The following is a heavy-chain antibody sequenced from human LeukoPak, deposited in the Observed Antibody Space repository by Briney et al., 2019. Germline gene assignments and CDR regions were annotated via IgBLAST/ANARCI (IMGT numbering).Heavy chain of an antibody. J-gene: IGHJ5*02. V-gene: IGHV4-59*01. Sequence: PSETLSLTCTVSGGSISSYYWSWIRRPPGKGLEWVGYIYYSGSTNYNPSLKSRVTISVDTSKNQFSLKLSSVTAADTAVYYCARGGLEMSDDWFDPWGQGTLVAVSS. CDR3: ARGGLEMSDDWFDP. CDR1: GGSISSYY. CDR2: IYYSGST. D-gene: IGHD1-1*01.